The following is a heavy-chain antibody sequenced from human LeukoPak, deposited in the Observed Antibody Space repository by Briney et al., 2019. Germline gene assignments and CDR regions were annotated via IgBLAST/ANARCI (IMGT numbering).Heavy chain of an antibody. V-gene: IGHV5-51*01. D-gene: IGHD3-22*01. CDR2: IYPSDSDT. CDR1: GYSFTTYW. J-gene: IGHJ4*02. Sequence: GESLKISCKASGYSFTTYWIGWVRQMSGKGLEWMGIIYPSDSDTRYSQSFQGQVTISADKSISTAYLQWSSLKASDTAIYYCARLTQKVNGNFDYWGQRTLVTVSS. CDR3: ARLTQKVNGNFDY.